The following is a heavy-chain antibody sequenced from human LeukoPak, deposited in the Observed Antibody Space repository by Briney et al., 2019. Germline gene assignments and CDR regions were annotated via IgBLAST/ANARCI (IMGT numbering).Heavy chain of an antibody. CDR2: ISSSSSYI. CDR1: GYTFSSYS. J-gene: IGHJ4*02. D-gene: IGHD6-19*01. V-gene: IGHV3-21*01. Sequence: GGSLRLSCAASGYTFSSYSMNWVRQAPGKGLEWVSSISSSSSYIYYADSVKGRFTISRDNAKNSLYLQMNSLRAEDTAVYYCARDNEAVAGTDYWGQGTLVTVSS. CDR3: ARDNEAVAGTDY.